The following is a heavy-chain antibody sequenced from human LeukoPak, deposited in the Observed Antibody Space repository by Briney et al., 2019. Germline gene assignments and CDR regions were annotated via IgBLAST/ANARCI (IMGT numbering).Heavy chain of an antibody. CDR3: ARDGHYTIYELRFDY. CDR2: IYSGGST. Sequence: GGSLRLSCAASGFTVSSNYMSWVRQAPGKGLEWVSVIYSGGSTYYADSVKGRFTISRDNSKNTLYLQMNSLRAEDTGVYYCARDGHYTIYELRFDYWGQGALVTVSS. J-gene: IGHJ4*02. V-gene: IGHV3-53*01. CDR1: GFTVSSNY. D-gene: IGHD5/OR15-5a*01.